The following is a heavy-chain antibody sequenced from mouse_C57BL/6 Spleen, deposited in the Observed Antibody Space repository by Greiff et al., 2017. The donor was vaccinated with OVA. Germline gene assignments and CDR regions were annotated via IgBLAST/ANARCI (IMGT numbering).Heavy chain of an antibody. D-gene: IGHD2-3*01. CDR2: ISSGGSYT. CDR3: ARRDDGYIDY. V-gene: IGHV5-6*02. J-gene: IGHJ2*01. CDR1: GFTFSSYG. Sequence: EVNLVESGGDLVKPGGSLKLSCAASGFTFSSYGMSWVRQTPDKRLEWVATISSGGSYTYYPDSVKGRFTISRDNAKNTLYLQMSSLKSEDTAMYYCARRDDGYIDYWGQGTTLTVSS.